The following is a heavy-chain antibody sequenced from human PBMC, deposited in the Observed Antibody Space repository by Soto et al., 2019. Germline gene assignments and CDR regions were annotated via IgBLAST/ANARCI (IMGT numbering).Heavy chain of an antibody. Sequence: GASVKVSCKSSGYTFTSYYLHWVRQAAGQGLEWMGWMNPNSGNTGYAQKFQGRVTMTRNTSISTAYMELSSLRSEDTAVYYCARVHYDSSGYVGTLEYWGQGTLVTVSS. J-gene: IGHJ4*02. CDR3: ARVHYDSSGYVGTLEY. D-gene: IGHD3-22*01. V-gene: IGHV1-8*02. CDR2: MNPNSGNT. CDR1: GYTFTSYY.